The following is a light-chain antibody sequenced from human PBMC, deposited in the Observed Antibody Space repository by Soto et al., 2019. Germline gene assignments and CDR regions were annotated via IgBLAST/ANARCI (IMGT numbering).Light chain of an antibody. CDR3: QQYSNWPPWT. J-gene: IGKJ1*01. CDR2: GAS. CDR1: QSVGSN. V-gene: IGKV3-15*01. Sequence: EIVMTQSPATLSVSPGERATLSCRASQSVGSNLAWYQQKPGQAPRLLIYGASTRATGIPARFGGSGSGTEFTLTISSLQSEDFAVYYCQQYSNWPPWTFGQGTKVDMK.